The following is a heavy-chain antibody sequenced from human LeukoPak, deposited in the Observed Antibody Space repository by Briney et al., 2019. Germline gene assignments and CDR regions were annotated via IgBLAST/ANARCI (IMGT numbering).Heavy chain of an antibody. CDR2: ISAYNGNT. J-gene: IGHJ4*02. CDR3: ARGYYDILTGYYSSATYFDY. Sequence: GASVKVSCKASGYTFTSYGISWVRQAPGQGLEWMGWISAYNGNTNYAQKLQGRVTMTTDTSTSTAYMELSSPRSEDTAVYYCARGYYDILTGYYSSATYFDYWGQGTLVTVSS. V-gene: IGHV1-18*01. CDR1: GYTFTSYG. D-gene: IGHD3-9*01.